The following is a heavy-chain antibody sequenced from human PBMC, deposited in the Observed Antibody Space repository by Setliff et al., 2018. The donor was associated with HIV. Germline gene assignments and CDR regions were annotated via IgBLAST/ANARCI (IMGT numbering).Heavy chain of an antibody. V-gene: IGHV1-3*01. D-gene: IGHD6-19*01. Sequence: ASVKVSCKAFGYTFSTNAIHWVRQAPGQRLEWMGYINAGDDNTRYSEKFQGRVTITRDTSANTAYMELSSLKSEDTAVYYCARGSCSGCYLSDYWGLGTLVTVSS. CDR2: INAGDDNT. J-gene: IGHJ4*02. CDR1: GYTFSTNA. CDR3: ARGSCSGCYLSDY.